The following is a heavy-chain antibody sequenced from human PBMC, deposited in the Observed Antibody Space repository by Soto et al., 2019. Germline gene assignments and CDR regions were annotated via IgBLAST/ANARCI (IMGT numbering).Heavy chain of an antibody. J-gene: IGHJ5*02. Sequence: QVQLVQSGAEVKKPGSSVKVSCKASGGTFSSYAISWVRQAPGQGLEWMGGIIPIFGTANYAQKFQGRVTITADESTSTAYMELTSLRSEDTAVYYCARDPTTVVTPWSFLGWFDPRGQGTLVTVSS. CDR1: GGTFSSYA. V-gene: IGHV1-69*01. CDR2: IIPIFGTA. CDR3: ARDPTTVVTPWSFLGWFDP. D-gene: IGHD4-17*01.